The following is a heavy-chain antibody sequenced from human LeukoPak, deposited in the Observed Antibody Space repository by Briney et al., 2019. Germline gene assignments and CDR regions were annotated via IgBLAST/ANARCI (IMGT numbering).Heavy chain of an antibody. J-gene: IGHJ4*02. D-gene: IGHD6-19*01. CDR2: IFYDGTT. V-gene: IGHV4-39*01. CDR1: GGSISSPNSY. CDR3: ARRVVAGTTVDF. Sequence: SETLSLTCTVSGGSISSPNSYWGWIRRPPGKGLEWIGSIFYDGTTYYNPSLKSRVTISVDTSKSQFSLTLRSVTAADTAVYYCARRVVAGTTVDFWGQGNLVTVSS.